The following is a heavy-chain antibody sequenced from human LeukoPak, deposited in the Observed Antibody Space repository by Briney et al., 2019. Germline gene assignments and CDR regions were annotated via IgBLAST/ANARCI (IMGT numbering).Heavy chain of an antibody. Sequence: NPSETLSLTCTVSGGSINRSSYYWGWIRQPPGKGLEWIGSIYYSGRTYYNPSLKSRVTIFVDTSKNYFSLKVSSVSAADTAVYYCTRHTSAYNIDYWGREPWSPSPQ. CDR2: IYYSGRT. CDR3: TRHTSAYNIDY. J-gene: IGHJ4*02. D-gene: IGHD3-16*01. CDR1: GGSINRSSYY. V-gene: IGHV4-39*01.